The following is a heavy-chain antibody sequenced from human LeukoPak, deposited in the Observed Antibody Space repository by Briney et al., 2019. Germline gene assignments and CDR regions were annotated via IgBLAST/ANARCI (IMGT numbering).Heavy chain of an antibody. V-gene: IGHV3-15*07. D-gene: IGHD3-10*01. CDR1: GFTFSNAW. CDR2: IKSKTDGGTT. Sequence: PGGSLRLSCAASGFTFSNAWMNWVRQAPGKGLEWVGRIKSKTDGGTTDYAAPVKGRFTISRDDSKNTLYLQMNSLKTEDTAVYYCTTDLWFGELFREDYWGQGTLVTVSS. J-gene: IGHJ4*02. CDR3: TTDLWFGELFREDY.